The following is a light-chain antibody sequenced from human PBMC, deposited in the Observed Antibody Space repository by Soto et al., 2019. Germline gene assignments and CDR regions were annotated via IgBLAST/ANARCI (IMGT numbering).Light chain of an antibody. Sequence: QPVLTQSSSASACLGSSVKLTCTLSSGHSSYIIAWHHHQPGKAPRYLMKVESSGTYRKGSGVPDRFSGSSSGADRYLTISNLRSEDEADYYCESWDTNTVIFGGGTKLTVL. CDR2: VESSGTY. CDR1: SGHSSYI. V-gene: IGLV4-60*03. CDR3: ESWDTNTVI. J-gene: IGLJ2*01.